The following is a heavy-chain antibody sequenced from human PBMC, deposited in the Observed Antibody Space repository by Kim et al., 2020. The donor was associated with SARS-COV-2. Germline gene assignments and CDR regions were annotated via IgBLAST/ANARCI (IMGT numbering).Heavy chain of an antibody. Sequence: DSVKGRFTISRDNSKNTLYLQMNSLRAEDTAVYYCAKDPPRRFGPVRGDYWGQGTLVTVSS. D-gene: IGHD3-10*01. V-gene: IGHV3-23*01. J-gene: IGHJ4*02. CDR3: AKDPPRRFGPVRGDY.